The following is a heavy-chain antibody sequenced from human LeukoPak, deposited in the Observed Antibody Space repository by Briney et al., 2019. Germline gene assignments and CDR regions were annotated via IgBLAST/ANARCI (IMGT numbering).Heavy chain of an antibody. D-gene: IGHD3-22*01. V-gene: IGHV3-48*03. CDR2: ISSSGSTI. CDR3: ARDTGWYYYDT. CDR1: GFTFSSYE. Sequence: GGSLRLSCAASGFTFSSYEMNWVRQAPGKGLEWVSYISSSGSTIYYADSVKGRFTISRDNAKNSLYLQMNSLRAEDTAVYYCARDTGWYYYDTWGQGTLVTVPS. J-gene: IGHJ4*02.